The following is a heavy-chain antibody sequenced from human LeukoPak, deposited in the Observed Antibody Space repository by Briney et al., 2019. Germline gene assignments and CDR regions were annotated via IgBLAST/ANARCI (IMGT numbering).Heavy chain of an antibody. V-gene: IGHV3-53*01. Sequence: GGSLRLSCAASGFAFNTYSMNWVRQAPGKGLEWVSVIYRGGRTYYAESVKGRFTISRDNSKNTLYLQMNSLRAEDTAVYYCARDLYYDSSAQDWGQGTLVTVSS. CDR2: IYRGGRT. J-gene: IGHJ4*02. CDR3: ARDLYYDSSAQD. CDR1: GFAFNTYS. D-gene: IGHD3-22*01.